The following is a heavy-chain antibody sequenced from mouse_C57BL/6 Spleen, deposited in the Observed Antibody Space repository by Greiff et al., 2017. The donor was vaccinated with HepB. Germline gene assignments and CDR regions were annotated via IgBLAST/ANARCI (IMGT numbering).Heavy chain of an antibody. CDR3: ARAYGNEDDY. D-gene: IGHD2-1*01. J-gene: IGHJ2*01. Sequence: QVQLKQSGPELVKPGASVKISCKASGYAFSSSWMNWVKQRPGKGLEWIGRIYPGDGDTNYNGKFKGKATLTADKSSSTAYMQLSSLTSEDSAVYFCARAYGNEDDYWGQGTTLTVSS. V-gene: IGHV1-82*01. CDR2: IYPGDGDT. CDR1: GYAFSSSW.